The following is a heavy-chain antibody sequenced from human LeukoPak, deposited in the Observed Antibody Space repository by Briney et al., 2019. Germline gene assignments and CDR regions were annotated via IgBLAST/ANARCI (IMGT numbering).Heavy chain of an antibody. CDR1: GYTFTSYG. D-gene: IGHD3-9*01. V-gene: IGHV1-18*01. CDR2: ISAYNGNT. CDR3: ARERPYYDILTGYYGHFDY. J-gene: IGHJ4*02. Sequence: ASVKVSCKASGYTFTSYGISWVRQAPGQGLEWMGWISAYNGNTNYAQKLQGRVTMTTDTPTSTAYMELRSLRSDDTAVYYCARERPYYDILTGYYGHFDYWGQGTLVTVSS.